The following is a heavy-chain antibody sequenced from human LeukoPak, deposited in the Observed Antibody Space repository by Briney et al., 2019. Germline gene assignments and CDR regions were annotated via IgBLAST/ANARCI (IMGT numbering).Heavy chain of an antibody. J-gene: IGHJ4*02. CDR2: INYNGNNK. V-gene: IGHV3-30*02. D-gene: IGHD3-10*01. CDR1: GFSFSSYA. CDR3: ARDRDTRSYYILY. Sequence: PGGSLRLSCAASGFSFSSYAIHWVRQAPGKGLEWVAFINYNGNNKYYADSVKGRFTISRDNSKNTVYLEMNSLRDGDTAVYYCARDRDTRSYYILYWGQGTLVTVSS.